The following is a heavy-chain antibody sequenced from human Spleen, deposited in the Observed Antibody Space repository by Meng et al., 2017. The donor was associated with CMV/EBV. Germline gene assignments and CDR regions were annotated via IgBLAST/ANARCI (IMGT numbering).Heavy chain of an antibody. J-gene: IGHJ4*02. Sequence: SYAMSWVRQAPGKRLEWVAAVSGGGTTTYYADSVKDRFTISRDNSKNMVYLQMNSLRAEDTAIYYCAKDQSRYYGSGSYYTHRFDYWGQGTLVTVSS. CDR2: VSGGGTTT. CDR1: SYA. CDR3: AKDQSRYYGSGSYYTHRFDY. D-gene: IGHD3-10*01. V-gene: IGHV3-23*01.